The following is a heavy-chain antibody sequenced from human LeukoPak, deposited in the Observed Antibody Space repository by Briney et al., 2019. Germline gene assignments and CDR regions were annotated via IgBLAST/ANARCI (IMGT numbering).Heavy chain of an antibody. D-gene: IGHD2-2*01. Sequence: PSETLSLTCTVSGGSISSSSYYWGWIRQPPGKGLEWIGSIYHSGSTYYNPSLKSRVTISVDTSKNQFSLKLSSVTAADTAVYYCARRRDCSSTSCYQDYWGQGTLVTVSS. CDR1: GGSISSSSYY. CDR2: IYHSGST. CDR3: ARRRDCSSTSCYQDY. J-gene: IGHJ4*02. V-gene: IGHV4-39*01.